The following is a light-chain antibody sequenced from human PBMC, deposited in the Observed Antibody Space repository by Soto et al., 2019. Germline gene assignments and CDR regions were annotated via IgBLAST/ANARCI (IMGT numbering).Light chain of an antibody. V-gene: IGLV2-14*03. CDR3: SPYTSSSTLSTYV. J-gene: IGLJ1*01. Sequence: QSALTQPASVSGSPGQSITISCTGTSSDVGGYNYVSWYQHHPGKAPKLMIYDVSNRPSGVSNRFSGSKSGNTASLIISGLQAEDEADYYCSPYTSSSTLSTYVFGTGTKLTVL. CDR2: DVS. CDR1: SSDVGGYNY.